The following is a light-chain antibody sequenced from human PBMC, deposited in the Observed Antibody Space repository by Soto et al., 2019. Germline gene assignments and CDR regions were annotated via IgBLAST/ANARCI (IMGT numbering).Light chain of an antibody. J-gene: IGLJ2*01. CDR3: SSYASSSSVV. V-gene: IGLV2-14*01. Sequence: QSALTQPASVSGSPGQSITISCTGTSSDVGDYNFVSWYQQYPGKAPKLMIYEVSNRPSGVSNRFSDSKSGNTASLTISGLQAEDEADYYCSSYASSSSVVFGGGTKLTVL. CDR1: SSDVGDYNF. CDR2: EVS.